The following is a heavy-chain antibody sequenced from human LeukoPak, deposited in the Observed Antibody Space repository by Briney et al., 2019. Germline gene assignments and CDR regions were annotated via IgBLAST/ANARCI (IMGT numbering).Heavy chain of an antibody. CDR3: ARDDYSSGYYLDY. D-gene: IGHD3-22*01. CDR1: GYTFTGYC. CDR2: INPNSGGT. J-gene: IGHJ4*02. V-gene: IGHV1-2*06. Sequence: ASVKVSCKASGYTFTGYCMHWVRQAPGQGLEWMGRINPNSGGTNYAQKFQGRVTMTRDTSISTAYMELSRLRSDDTAVYYCARDDYSSGYYLDYWGQGTLVTVSS.